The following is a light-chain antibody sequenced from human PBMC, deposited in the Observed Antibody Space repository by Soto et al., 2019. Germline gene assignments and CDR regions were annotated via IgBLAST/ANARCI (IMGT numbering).Light chain of an antibody. CDR2: GAS. Sequence: ESVLTQSPGTLSLSPGERATLSCRASQSVRSRYLAWYQQKPGQAPRLLIYGASSRDTGSPDRFSGSGSGADFTLTISSLEPEDFAVYYCQQYGTSPYTFGQGTKLEI. V-gene: IGKV3-20*01. CDR1: QSVRSRY. J-gene: IGKJ2*01. CDR3: QQYGTSPYT.